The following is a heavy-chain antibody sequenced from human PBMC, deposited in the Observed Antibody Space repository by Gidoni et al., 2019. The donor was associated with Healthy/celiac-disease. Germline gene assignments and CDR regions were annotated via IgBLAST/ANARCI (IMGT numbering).Heavy chain of an antibody. J-gene: IGHJ4*02. D-gene: IGHD3-16*01. V-gene: IGHV5-51*01. Sequence: EVQLVQSGAGRKKPGESLKIDCKGSGYSFTSSWIGVVRQMPGKGLGWMGIIYPGDSDTRHTPSVQGQVTISADKSTSTSYLPWSSLKASDTAMYYCAVYFDGYVLYWGQGTLVTVSS. CDR3: AVYFDGYVLY. CDR2: IYPGDSDT. CDR1: GYSFTSSW.